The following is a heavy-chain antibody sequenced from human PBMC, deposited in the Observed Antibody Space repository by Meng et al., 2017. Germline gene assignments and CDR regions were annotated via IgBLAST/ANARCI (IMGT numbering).Heavy chain of an antibody. V-gene: IGHV3-23*01. Sequence: GSLRLSCAASGFTFSSYAMSWVRQAPGKGLEWVSAISGSGGSTYYADSVKGRFTISRDNSKNTLYLQMNSLRAEDTAVYYCAKDLWGDIVVVVAAHDYWGQGTLVTVSS. CDR3: AKDLWGDIVVVVAAHDY. J-gene: IGHJ4*02. CDR2: ISGSGGST. D-gene: IGHD2-15*01. CDR1: GFTFSSYA.